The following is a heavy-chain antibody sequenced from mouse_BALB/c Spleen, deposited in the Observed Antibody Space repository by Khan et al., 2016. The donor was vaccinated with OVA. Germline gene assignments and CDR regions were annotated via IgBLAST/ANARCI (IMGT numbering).Heavy chain of an antibody. CDR3: AREDYGHWYVDV. J-gene: IGHJ1*01. D-gene: IGHD1-1*02. Sequence: EVELVESGGGLVQPGGSRKLSCAASGFTFNDFGMHWVRQAPEKGLEWVAYISSGSFTIYYTDTVKGRFTISRENPKNTLFLQMTSLRSEDTAMYYCAREDYGHWYVDVWGAGTTVTVSS. CDR1: GFTFNDFG. V-gene: IGHV5-17*02. CDR2: ISSGSFTI.